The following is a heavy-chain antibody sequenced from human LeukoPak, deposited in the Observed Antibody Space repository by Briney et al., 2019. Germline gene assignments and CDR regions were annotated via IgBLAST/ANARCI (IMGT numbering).Heavy chain of an antibody. Sequence: PSETLSLTCAVYGGSFSVYYWSWIRQPPGKGLEWIGEINHSGSTNYNPSLKSRVTISVDTSKNQFSLKVSSVTAADTAVYYCASSYYYGSGTPAHFDYWGQGTLVTVSS. CDR3: ASSYYYGSGTPAHFDY. D-gene: IGHD3-10*01. CDR1: GGSFSVYY. V-gene: IGHV4-34*01. CDR2: INHSGST. J-gene: IGHJ4*02.